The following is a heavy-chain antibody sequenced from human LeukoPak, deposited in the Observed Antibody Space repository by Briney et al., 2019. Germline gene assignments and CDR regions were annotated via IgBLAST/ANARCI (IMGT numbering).Heavy chain of an antibody. Sequence: GGSLRLSCAASGFTFSNAWMSWVRQAPGKGLGWVGRIKSKTDGGTTDYAAPVKGRFTISRDDSTNTLYLQMNSLKTEDTAVYYCTTDIVVVPAAMDHYYYYMDVWGKGTTVTVSS. CDR2: IKSKTDGGTT. V-gene: IGHV3-15*01. D-gene: IGHD2-2*01. CDR1: GFTFSNAW. J-gene: IGHJ6*03. CDR3: TTDIVVVPAAMDHYYYYMDV.